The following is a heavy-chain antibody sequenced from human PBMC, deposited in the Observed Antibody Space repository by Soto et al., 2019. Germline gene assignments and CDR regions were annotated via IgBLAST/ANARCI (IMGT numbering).Heavy chain of an antibody. CDR1: GYTFTGYY. Sequence: ASVKVSCKASGYTFTGYYMHWVRQAPGQGLEWMGWINPNSGGTNYAQKFQGWVTMTRDTSISTAYMELSRLRSDDTAVYYCARSSGYDWFDYFDYWGQGTLVTVSS. J-gene: IGHJ4*02. CDR2: INPNSGGT. V-gene: IGHV1-2*04. CDR3: ARSSGYDWFDYFDY. D-gene: IGHD5-12*01.